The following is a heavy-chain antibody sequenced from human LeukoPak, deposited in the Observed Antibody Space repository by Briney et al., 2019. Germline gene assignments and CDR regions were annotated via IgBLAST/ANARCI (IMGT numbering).Heavy chain of an antibody. V-gene: IGHV4-30-4*07. CDR1: GGSISSGGYS. CDR3: ARSGYSGYDAFDY. J-gene: IGHJ4*02. CDR2: IYYSGST. D-gene: IGHD5-12*01. Sequence: PSETLSLTCAVSGGSISSGGYSWSWIRQPPGKGLEWIGYIYYSGSTYYNPSLKSRVTISVDTSKNQFSLKLSSVTAADTAVYYCARSGYSGYDAFDYWGQGTLVTVSS.